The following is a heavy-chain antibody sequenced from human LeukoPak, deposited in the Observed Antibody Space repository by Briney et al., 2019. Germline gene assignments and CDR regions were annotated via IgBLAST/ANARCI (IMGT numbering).Heavy chain of an antibody. D-gene: IGHD5-18*01. CDR2: ISYDGSNK. V-gene: IGHV3-30*18. J-gene: IGHJ6*02. CDR3: AKVDTAMGHYYYYGMDV. CDR1: GFTFSSYG. Sequence: QAGGSLRLSCAASGFTFSSYGMHWVRQAPGKGLEWVAVISYDGSNKYYADSVKGRFTISRDNSKNTLYLQMNSLRAEDTAVYYCAKVDTAMGHYYYYGMDVWGQGTTVTVSS.